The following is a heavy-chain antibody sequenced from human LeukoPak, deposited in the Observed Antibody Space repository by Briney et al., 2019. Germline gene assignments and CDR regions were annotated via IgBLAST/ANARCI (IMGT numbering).Heavy chain of an antibody. V-gene: IGHV4-39*07. J-gene: IGHJ4*02. CDR3: ARIKYYDFWSGLNYFDY. CDR1: GGSIRSSSYY. Sequence: KSSETLSLTCTVSGGSIRSSSYYWGWIRQPPGKGLEWIGSIYHSGSTYYNPSLKSRVTISVDTSKNQFSLKLSSVTAADTAVYYCARIKYYDFWSGLNYFDYWGQGTLVTVSS. CDR2: IYHSGST. D-gene: IGHD3-3*01.